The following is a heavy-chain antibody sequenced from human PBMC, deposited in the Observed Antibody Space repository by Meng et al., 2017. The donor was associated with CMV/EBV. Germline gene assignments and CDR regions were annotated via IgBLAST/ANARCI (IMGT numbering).Heavy chain of an antibody. CDR1: GFTFSSYS. CDR3: ARLYCSGGSCWGGFDY. CDR2: ISSSSSYI. D-gene: IGHD2-15*01. J-gene: IGHJ4*02. Sequence: GESLKISCAASGFTFSSYSMNWVRQAPGKGLEWVSSISSSSSYIYYADSVKGRFTISRDNSKNTLYLQMNSLRAEDTAVYYCARLYCSGGSCWGGFDYWGQGTLVTVSS. V-gene: IGHV3-21*01.